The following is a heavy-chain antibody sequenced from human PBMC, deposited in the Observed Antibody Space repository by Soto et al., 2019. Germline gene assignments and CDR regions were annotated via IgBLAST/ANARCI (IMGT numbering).Heavy chain of an antibody. J-gene: IGHJ4*02. CDR1: GGSFSGYY. Sequence: SETLSLTCAVYGGSFSGYYWSWIRQPPGKGLEWIGEINHSGSTNYNPSLKSRVTISVDTSKNQFSLKLSSVTAADTAVYYCARGDFTFDYWGQGTLVTVSS. CDR3: ARGDFTFDY. V-gene: IGHV4-34*01. CDR2: INHSGST.